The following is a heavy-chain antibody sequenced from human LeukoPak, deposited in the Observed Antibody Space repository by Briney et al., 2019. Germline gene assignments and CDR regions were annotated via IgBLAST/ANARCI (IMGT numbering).Heavy chain of an antibody. J-gene: IGHJ4*02. CDR2: IHYSGST. D-gene: IGHD3-3*01. CDR1: GGSISGYY. CDR3: ARLDTIFGVAKGFDY. V-gene: IGHV4-59*01. Sequence: PSETLSLTFTVSGGSISGYYWSWIRQPPGRGLEYIGYIHYSGSTNYSPSLKSRVTISVDTSNHQFSLKLSSVTAADTAVYYCARLDTIFGVAKGFDYWGQGTLVTVSS.